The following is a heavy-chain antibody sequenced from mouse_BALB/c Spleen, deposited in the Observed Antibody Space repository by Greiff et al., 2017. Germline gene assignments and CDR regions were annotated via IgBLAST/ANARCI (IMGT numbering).Heavy chain of an antibody. Sequence: QVQLQQPGAELVRPGASVKLSCKASGYTFTSYWINWVKQRPGQGLEWIGNIYPSDSYTNYNQKFKDKATLTVDKSSSPAYMQLSSPTSEDSAVYYCTRGYGYDDDDGGGGFDYWGQGTTLTVSS. D-gene: IGHD2-2*01. V-gene: IGHV1-69*02. CDR3: TRGYGYDDDDGGGGFDY. CDR1: GYTFTSYW. CDR2: IYPSDSYT. J-gene: IGHJ2*01.